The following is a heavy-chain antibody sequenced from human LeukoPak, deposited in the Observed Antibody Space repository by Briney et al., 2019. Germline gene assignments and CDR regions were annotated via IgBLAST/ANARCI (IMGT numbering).Heavy chain of an antibody. CDR2: ISYDGNNK. J-gene: IGHJ4*02. D-gene: IGHD5-12*01. Sequence: PGGSLRLSCAASGLTFSTYAMYWVRQAPGKGLEWVAVISYDGNNKDYTDSVKGRFTISRDNSKNTLYLQMNSLKGEDTAMYYCARDSGYPYWGQGTLVTVSS. CDR3: ARDSGYPY. V-gene: IGHV3-30-3*01. CDR1: GLTFSTYA.